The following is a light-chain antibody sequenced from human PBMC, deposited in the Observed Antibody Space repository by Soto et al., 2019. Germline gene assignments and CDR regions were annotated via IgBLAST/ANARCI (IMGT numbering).Light chain of an antibody. CDR1: SSDVGGSKY. Sequence: QSVLTQPASVSGSPGQSITISCTGTSSDVGGSKYVSWYQQPPGKAPRIIIYDVSDRPSGVSYRFSGSKSGNTASLTISGLQADDEADYYCASYTTFNTMVFGGGTKVTVL. V-gene: IGLV2-14*01. CDR2: DVS. J-gene: IGLJ3*02. CDR3: ASYTTFNTMV.